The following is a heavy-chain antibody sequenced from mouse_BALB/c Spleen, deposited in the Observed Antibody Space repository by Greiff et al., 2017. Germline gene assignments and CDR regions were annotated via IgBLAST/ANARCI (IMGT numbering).Heavy chain of an antibody. J-gene: IGHJ2*01. D-gene: IGHD1-2*01. CDR3: ARRATIHYYGYYFDY. CDR2: IYWDDDK. V-gene: IGHV8-12*01. Sequence: QVTLKESGPGILQPSQTLSLTCSFSGFSLSTSGMGVSWIRQPSGKGLEWLAHIYWDDDKRYNPSLKSRLTISKDTSRNQVFLKITSVDTADTATYYCARRATIHYYGYYFDYWGQGTTLTVSS. CDR1: GFSLSTSGMG.